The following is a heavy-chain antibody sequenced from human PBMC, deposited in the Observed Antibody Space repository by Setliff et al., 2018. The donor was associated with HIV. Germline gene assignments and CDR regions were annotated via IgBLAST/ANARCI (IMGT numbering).Heavy chain of an antibody. CDR2: INPSGGRT. J-gene: IGHJ3*02. Sequence: ASVKVSCKTSGYMFIAYGMSWVRQAPGQGLEWMGLINPSGGRTSYAQQFQGRLTMTRDTSRSTDYMELSSLRSEDTAVYYCARCYYDSSGPTDAFDIWGQGTVVT. CDR3: ARCYYDSSGPTDAFDI. D-gene: IGHD3-22*01. V-gene: IGHV1-46*01. CDR1: GYMFIAYG.